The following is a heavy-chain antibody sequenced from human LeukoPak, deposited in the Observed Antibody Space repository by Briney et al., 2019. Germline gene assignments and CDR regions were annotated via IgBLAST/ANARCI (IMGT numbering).Heavy chain of an antibody. J-gene: IGHJ4*02. CDR3: ARLKSKSFFDY. CDR2: IFYSGIT. Sequence: SETLSLTCTVSGGSISSSDYFWGWIRQPPGKGLEWIGNIFYSGITYYNPSLKSRVSISVDTSNNQFSLRLSSVTATDTAVYYCARLKSKSFFDYWGQGTLVTVSS. D-gene: IGHD3-16*02. CDR1: GGSISSSDYF. V-gene: IGHV4-39*01.